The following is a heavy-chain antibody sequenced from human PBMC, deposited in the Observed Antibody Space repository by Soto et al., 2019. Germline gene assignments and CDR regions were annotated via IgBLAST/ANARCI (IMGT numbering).Heavy chain of an antibody. CDR2: VSGSGGST. D-gene: IGHD4-17*01. V-gene: IGHV3-23*01. J-gene: IGHJ6*02. Sequence: EVQLLESGGGLVQPGESLRLSCAASGFTFSSYAMIWVRQAPGKGLEWVSVVSGSGGSTYYVDSVKGRFTISRDNSKNTLYLQMHSLRAEDTAVYYCAKSVNRHYYYTMDVWGQGTMVTVSS. CDR3: AKSVNRHYYYTMDV. CDR1: GFTFSSYA.